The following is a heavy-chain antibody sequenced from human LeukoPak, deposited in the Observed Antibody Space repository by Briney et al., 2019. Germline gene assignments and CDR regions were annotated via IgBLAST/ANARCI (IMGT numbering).Heavy chain of an antibody. Sequence: GGSLRLSCAASGFTFSSYAMSWVRQAPGKGLEWVSAISGSGGSTYYADSVKGRFTISRDNSKNTLYLQMNGLRAEDTAVYYCAKDLQSGGHYYDSSGYYLGVFQHWGQGTLVTVSS. CDR1: GFTFSSYA. CDR2: ISGSGGST. J-gene: IGHJ1*01. D-gene: IGHD3-22*01. V-gene: IGHV3-23*01. CDR3: AKDLQSGGHYYDSSGYYLGVFQH.